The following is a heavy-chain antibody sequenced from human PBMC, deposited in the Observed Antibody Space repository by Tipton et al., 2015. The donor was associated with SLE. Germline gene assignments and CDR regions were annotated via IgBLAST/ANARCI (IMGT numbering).Heavy chain of an antibody. J-gene: IGHJ5*01. CDR3: ARGVGYSSSWYGRNWFDS. V-gene: IGHV4-34*01. Sequence: LRLSCAVYGGSFSGYYWSWIRQPPGKGLEWIGEINHSGSTNYNPSLKSRVTISVDTSKNQFSLRLSSVTAADTAVYYCARGVGYSSSWYGRNWFDSWGQGTLVTVSS. CDR1: GGSFSGYY. D-gene: IGHD6-13*01. CDR2: INHSGST.